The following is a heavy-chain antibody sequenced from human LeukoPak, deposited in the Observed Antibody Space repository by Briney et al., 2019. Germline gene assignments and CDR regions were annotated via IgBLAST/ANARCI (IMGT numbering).Heavy chain of an antibody. Sequence: GESLKISCKGSGYSFTSYWIGWVRQMPGKGLEWMGIIYPGDSDTRYSPSFPGQVTISADKSISTAYLQWSSLKASDTAMYYCARHGIAAAGTGSWGFDYWGQGTLVTVSS. CDR2: IYPGDSDT. CDR3: ARHGIAAAGTGSWGFDY. CDR1: GYSFTSYW. D-gene: IGHD6-13*01. J-gene: IGHJ4*02. V-gene: IGHV5-51*01.